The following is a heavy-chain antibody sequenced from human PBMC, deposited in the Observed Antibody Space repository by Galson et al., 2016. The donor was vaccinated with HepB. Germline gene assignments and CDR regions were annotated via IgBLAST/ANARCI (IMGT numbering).Heavy chain of an antibody. J-gene: IGHJ4*02. Sequence: QSGAEVKKPGESLKITCKVSGYLFVDYWIGWVRQVPGKGLEWMGVIYPGDSDTRYSPSFEGQVTMSADKYINTAYLQWNSLKASDNSMYYCARHRGFPCWIDSWGQGALVTVSS. V-gene: IGHV5-51*01. CDR1: GYLFVDYW. CDR3: ARHRGFPCWIDS. D-gene: IGHD2-21*01. CDR2: IYPGDSDT.